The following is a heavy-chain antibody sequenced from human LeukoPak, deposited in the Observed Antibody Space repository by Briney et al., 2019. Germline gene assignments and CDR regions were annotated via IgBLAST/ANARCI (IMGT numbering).Heavy chain of an antibody. D-gene: IGHD3-10*01. CDR3: TTVYYYGSGKGSGSGSGTDV. V-gene: IGHV3-73*01. CDR1: GFTFSGSA. CDR2: IRSKANSYAT. J-gene: IGHJ6*02. Sequence: GGSLRLSCAASGFTFSGSAMHWVRQASGKGLEWVGRIRSKANSYATAYAASVKGRFTISRDDSKNTAYLQMNSLKTEDTAVYYCTTVYYYGSGKGSGSGSGTDVWGQGTTVTVSS.